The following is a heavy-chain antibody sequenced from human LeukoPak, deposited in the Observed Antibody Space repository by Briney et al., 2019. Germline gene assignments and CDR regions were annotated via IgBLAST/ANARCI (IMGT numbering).Heavy chain of an antibody. J-gene: IGHJ5*02. Sequence: GGSLRLYCAASGLTFSDYYMSWIRQAPGKGLEWLSYINIGGTNTHYADSVKGRFTISRDNAKKSLYLGMTNLRAEDTAVYYCATDGAGFDTWGQGVLVTVSS. CDR1: GLTFSDYY. CDR2: INIGGTNT. V-gene: IGHV3-11*01. CDR3: ATDGAGFDT.